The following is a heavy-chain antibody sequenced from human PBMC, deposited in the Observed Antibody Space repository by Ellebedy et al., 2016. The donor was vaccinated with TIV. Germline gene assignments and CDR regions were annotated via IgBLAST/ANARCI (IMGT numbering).Heavy chain of an antibody. V-gene: IGHV3-72*01. CDR3: TRVKLGAPTRCFDY. CDR2: IKNKANSYIT. Sequence: GESLKISCAASGFTFSDHYMDWVRQAPGKGLEWVARIKNKANSYITDYAASVTGRFTISREDSKNSLYLQMNSLKTEDTAMYYCTRVKLGAPTRCFDYWGQGALVTVSS. D-gene: IGHD1-26*01. CDR1: GFTFSDHY. J-gene: IGHJ4*02.